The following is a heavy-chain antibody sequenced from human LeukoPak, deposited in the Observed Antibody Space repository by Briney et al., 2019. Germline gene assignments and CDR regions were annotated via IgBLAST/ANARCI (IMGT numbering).Heavy chain of an antibody. J-gene: IGHJ4*02. Sequence: SETLSLTCGVSGGSITNTNYWTWVRQPPGKGLEWIGEVNLQGSTNYNPSLMGRVAISVDTSENHISLQLTSVTAADTAVYYCARYQVAADYYFDYWGQGTLVTVSS. D-gene: IGHD2-15*01. CDR3: ARYQVAADYYFDY. CDR2: VNLQGST. V-gene: IGHV4-4*02. CDR1: GGSITNTNY.